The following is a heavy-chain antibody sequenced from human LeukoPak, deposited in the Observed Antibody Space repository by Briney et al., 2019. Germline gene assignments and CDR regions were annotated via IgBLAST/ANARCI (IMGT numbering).Heavy chain of an antibody. CDR1: GFTFSSYA. D-gene: IGHD5-24*01. Sequence: GGSLRLSCAASGFTFSSYATSWVRQAPGKGLEWVSAISGSGGSTYYADSVKGRFTISRDNSKNTLYLQMNSLRAEDTAVYYCAKSRRDGYSTGWGQGTLVTVSS. CDR3: AKSRRDGYSTG. V-gene: IGHV3-23*01. CDR2: ISGSGGST. J-gene: IGHJ4*02.